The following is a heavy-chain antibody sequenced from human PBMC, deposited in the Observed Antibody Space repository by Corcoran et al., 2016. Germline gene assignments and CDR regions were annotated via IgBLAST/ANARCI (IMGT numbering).Heavy chain of an antibody. CDR1: GFTFSNAW. D-gene: IGHD3-22*01. J-gene: IGHJ4*02. V-gene: IGHV3-15*01. CDR2: IKSKTDGGTT. Sequence: EVQLVESGGGLVKPGGSLRLSCAASGFTFSNAWMSWVRQAPGKGLEWVGRIKSKTDGGTTDYAAPEEGRFTISRDDSKNTLYLQMNSLKTEDAAVYYCTTDAYYVSSGYSVDYWGQGTLVTVSS. CDR3: TTDAYYVSSGYSVDY.